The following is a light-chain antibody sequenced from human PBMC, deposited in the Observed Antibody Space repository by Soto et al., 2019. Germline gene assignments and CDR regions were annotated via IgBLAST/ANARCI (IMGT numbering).Light chain of an antibody. Sequence: DIQMTQSPSSPSASVGDRVTITCQASQDISNYLNWYQQKPGKAPKLLIYDASNLETGVPSRFSGSGSGTDFTFTISSLQPEDIATYYCQQYDNLPPELTFGGGTKVEIK. V-gene: IGKV1-33*01. CDR1: QDISNY. CDR2: DAS. J-gene: IGKJ4*01. CDR3: QQYDNLPPELT.